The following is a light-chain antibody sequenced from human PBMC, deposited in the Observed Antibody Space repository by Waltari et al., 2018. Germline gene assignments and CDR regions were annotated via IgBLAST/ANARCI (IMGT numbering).Light chain of an antibody. V-gene: IGKV3-11*01. Sequence: EIVLTQSPATLSLSPGERATLXCRASQSVSSYLAWYQQKPGQAPRLLIYDASNRATGIPARFSGSGSGTDFTLTISSLEPEDFAVYYCQQRSNWPPRTFGXGTKVEIK. J-gene: IGKJ4*01. CDR2: DAS. CDR1: QSVSSY. CDR3: QQRSNWPPRT.